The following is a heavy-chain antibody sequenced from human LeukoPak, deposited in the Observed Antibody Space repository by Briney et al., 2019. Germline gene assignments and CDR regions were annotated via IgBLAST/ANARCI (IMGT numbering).Heavy chain of an antibody. J-gene: IGHJ3*02. D-gene: IGHD6-13*01. CDR1: GYIFTKYW. Sequence: GESLKISCKGSGYIFTKYWIGWVRQMPGKGLEWMGIIYPGDSDTRYSPSFQGQVTISADKSISTAYLQWSGLKASDTAICYCVRPRVAAAGSVAFDIWGQGTEVTVSS. V-gene: IGHV5-51*01. CDR2: IYPGDSDT. CDR3: VRPRVAAAGSVAFDI.